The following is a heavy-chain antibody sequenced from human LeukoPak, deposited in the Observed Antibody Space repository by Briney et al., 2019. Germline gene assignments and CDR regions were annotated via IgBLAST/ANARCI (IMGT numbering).Heavy chain of an antibody. J-gene: IGHJ4*02. CDR1: GYTLTELS. CDR3: ATEIYDYVWGSYRYCFDY. D-gene: IGHD3-16*02. CDR2: FDPEDGET. Sequence: ASVKVSCKVSGYTLTELSMHWVRQAPGKGLEWMGGFDPEDGETIYAEKFQGRVTMTEDTSTDTAYRELSSLRSEDTAVYYCATEIYDYVWGSYRYCFDYWGQGTLVTVSS. V-gene: IGHV1-24*01.